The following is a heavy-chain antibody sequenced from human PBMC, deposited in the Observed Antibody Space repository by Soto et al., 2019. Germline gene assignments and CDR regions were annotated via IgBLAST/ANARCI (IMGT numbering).Heavy chain of an antibody. D-gene: IGHD6-19*01. CDR1: GYTFTGYY. CDR2: INPNSGGT. CDR3: ARGGRLYSSGWYLDLDY. V-gene: IGHV1-2*04. Sequence: GASVKVSCKASGYTFTGYYMHWVRQAPGQGLEWMGWINPNSGGTNYAQKFQGWVTMTRDTSISTAYMELSRLRSDDTAVYYCARGGRLYSSGWYLDLDYWGQGTLVTVSS. J-gene: IGHJ4*02.